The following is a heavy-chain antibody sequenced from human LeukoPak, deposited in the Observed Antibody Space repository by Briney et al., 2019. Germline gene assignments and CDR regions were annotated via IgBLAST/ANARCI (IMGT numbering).Heavy chain of an antibody. J-gene: IGHJ4*02. D-gene: IGHD1-1*01. Sequence: PGGSLRLSCAASGFTFTKYRMNWVRQAPGKGLECVSSISSSSTYIYYADSMKGRFTISRDNAKNSLYLQMNSLRAEDTAVYYCARGDNLDYCGQGTLVTVSS. CDR2: ISSSSTYI. CDR3: ARGDNLDY. CDR1: GFTFTKYR. V-gene: IGHV3-21*01.